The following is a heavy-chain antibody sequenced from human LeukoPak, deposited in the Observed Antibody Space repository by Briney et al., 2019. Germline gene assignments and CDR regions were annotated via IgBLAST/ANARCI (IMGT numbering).Heavy chain of an antibody. CDR1: GLTFNDAW. CDR3: TTDRGGSWLRPDH. Sequence: GGSLRLSCAASGLTFNDAWMSWVRQAPGKGLEWVGRIKSKSNGGTTDYAAPVKGRIIISRDDSKNTLYLQMNSLKTEDTAVYYCTTDRGGSWLRPDHWGQGTLVTVSS. V-gene: IGHV3-15*01. D-gene: IGHD5-12*01. CDR2: IKSKSNGGTT. J-gene: IGHJ5*02.